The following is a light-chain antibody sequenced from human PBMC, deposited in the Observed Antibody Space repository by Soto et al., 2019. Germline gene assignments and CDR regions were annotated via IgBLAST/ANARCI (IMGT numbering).Light chain of an antibody. CDR3: QQYNSFFT. CDR1: RSVSSY. V-gene: IGKV1-5*03. J-gene: IGKJ3*01. CDR2: KAS. Sequence: TQSPDTLSLSPGERATLSCTASRSVSSYLAWYQQKPGKAPKLLIYKASSLESGVPSRFSGSGSGTEFTLTISSLQPDDFATYYCQQYNSFFTFGPGTKVDIK.